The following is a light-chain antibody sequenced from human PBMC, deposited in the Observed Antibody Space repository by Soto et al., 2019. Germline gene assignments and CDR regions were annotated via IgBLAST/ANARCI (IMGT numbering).Light chain of an antibody. CDR3: QAVDSSTLVG. V-gene: IGLV3-1*01. CDR1: KLGDKY. Sequence: SYELTQPPSVSVSPGQTASITCSGDKLGDKYACWYQQKPGQSPVLVIYQDSKRPSGIPERFSGSNSGNTATLTISGTQAIDGGDYYWQAVDSSTLVGFGGGTKVTVL. CDR2: QDS. J-gene: IGLJ2*01.